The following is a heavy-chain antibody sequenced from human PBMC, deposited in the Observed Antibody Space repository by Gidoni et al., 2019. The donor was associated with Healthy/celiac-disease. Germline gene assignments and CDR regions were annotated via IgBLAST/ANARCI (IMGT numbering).Heavy chain of an antibody. CDR1: GGSISSYY. J-gene: IGHJ6*02. CDR3: ARAPGDGNYYYGMDV. V-gene: IGHV4-59*01. Sequence: QVQLPESGPGLVKPSETLSLTCPVSGGSISSYYWSWIRQPPGKGLEWIGYIYYSGSTNYNPSLKSRVTISVDTSKNQFSLKLSSVTAADTAVYYCARAPGDGNYYYGMDVWGQGTTVTVSS. D-gene: IGHD4-17*01. CDR2: IYYSGST.